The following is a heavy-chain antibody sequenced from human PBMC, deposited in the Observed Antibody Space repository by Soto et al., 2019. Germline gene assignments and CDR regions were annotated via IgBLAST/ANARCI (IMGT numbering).Heavy chain of an antibody. J-gene: IGHJ4*02. Sequence: PGGSLRLSCAASGFTFNIYAMSWVRQAPGKGLEWVSATSGSGGGTYYADKVESRFTISRDNSNNTLYLQMSSLRADDSAVYYCARRSSSWYFDYWGQGTLVTVSS. CDR1: GFTFNIYA. CDR2: TSGSGGGT. CDR3: ARRSSSWYFDY. D-gene: IGHD6-13*01. V-gene: IGHV3-23*01.